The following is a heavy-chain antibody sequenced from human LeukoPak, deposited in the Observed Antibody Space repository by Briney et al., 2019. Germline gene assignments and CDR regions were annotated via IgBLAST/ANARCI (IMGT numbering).Heavy chain of an antibody. CDR2: IYYSGTT. D-gene: IGHD3-10*01. Sequence: PSETLSLTCSVSGGSISTYYWSWIRQSPGKGLEWIGYIYYSGTTSYNPSLKSRVTMSVDTSKNQFSLKLSSVTAADTAVYYCAALTGTTGVFDYWGQGTLVTV. CDR3: AALTGTTGVFDY. CDR1: GGSISTYY. J-gene: IGHJ4*02. V-gene: IGHV4-59*01.